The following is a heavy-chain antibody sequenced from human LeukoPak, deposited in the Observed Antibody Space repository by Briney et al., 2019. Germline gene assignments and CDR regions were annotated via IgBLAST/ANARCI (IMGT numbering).Heavy chain of an antibody. J-gene: IGHJ5*02. V-gene: IGHV3-74*01. CDR1: GLTFSSHW. CDR2: INADGSGT. CDR3: XRXALXXXSYTSCTRGNWFDP. D-gene: IGHD2-2*01. Sequence: GGSLRLSCAASGLTFSSHWMHWVRQAPEKGLVGVAHINADGSGTYYAASVKGRFTISRDNAKNTLYLQMHSLTAEDTAVYYXXRXALXXXSYTSCTRGNWFDPWGQGTLVTVSS.